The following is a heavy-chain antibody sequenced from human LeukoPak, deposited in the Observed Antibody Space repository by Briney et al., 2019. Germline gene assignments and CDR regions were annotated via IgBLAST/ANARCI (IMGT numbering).Heavy chain of an antibody. J-gene: IGHJ6*03. D-gene: IGHD1-7*01. V-gene: IGHV3-23*01. CDR1: GFTFSSYA. CDR2: ISGSGGRT. CDR3: AKRRGLELLYYYYMDV. Sequence: PGGSLRLSCAASGFTFSSYAMTWVRQAPGKGLEWVSAISGSGGRTYYAASVRGRFTIPRDNSKNTLFLQRNSLRAEDTAVYYCAKRRGLELLYYYYMDVWGKGTTVTVSS.